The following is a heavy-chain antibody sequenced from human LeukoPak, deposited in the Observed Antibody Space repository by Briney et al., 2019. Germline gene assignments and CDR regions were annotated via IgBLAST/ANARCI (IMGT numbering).Heavy chain of an antibody. D-gene: IGHD4-17*01. CDR3: AKEVMTTVTTYDYYGMDV. CDR1: GFTFSSYW. J-gene: IGHJ6*02. Sequence: PGGSLRLSCAASGFTFSSYWMHWVRQAPGKGLVWVSRINTDGSSTSYADSVKGRFTISRDNAKNTLYLQMNSLRAEDTAVYYCAKEVMTTVTTYDYYGMDVWGQGTTVTVSS. V-gene: IGHV3-74*01. CDR2: INTDGSST.